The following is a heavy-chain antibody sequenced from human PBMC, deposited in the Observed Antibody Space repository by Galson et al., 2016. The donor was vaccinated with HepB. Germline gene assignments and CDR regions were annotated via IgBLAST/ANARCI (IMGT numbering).Heavy chain of an antibody. D-gene: IGHD5-18*01. CDR3: ARGVGFDVDPPMPLDY. CDR1: GDSISSSSNY. V-gene: IGHV4-61*05. Sequence: ETLSLTCTVSGDSISSSSNYWGWIRQSPGKGLEWIGYIFYSWGTSGSTNYNPSLKSRVTITVDTSKNQFSLKLSSVTAADTAVYYCARGVGFDVDPPMPLDYWGQGTLVTVSS. CDR2: IFYSWGTSGST. J-gene: IGHJ4*02.